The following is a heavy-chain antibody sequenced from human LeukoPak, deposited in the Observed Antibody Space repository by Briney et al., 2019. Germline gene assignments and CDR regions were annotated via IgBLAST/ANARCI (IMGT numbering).Heavy chain of an antibody. V-gene: IGHV4-59*01. J-gene: IGHJ5*02. CDR2: IHHSGFT. D-gene: IGHD4-17*01. Sequence: SETLSLTCTVSGGSLSPYYWSWIRHSPGKGLEWIGYIHHSGFTNYNPSLKSRVTISVDTSKRQFSLKLRSVTAADTAVYYCAKHTALYDNYGDFNWYDPWGQGTLVTVSS. CDR1: GGSLSPYY. CDR3: AKHTALYDNYGDFNWYDP.